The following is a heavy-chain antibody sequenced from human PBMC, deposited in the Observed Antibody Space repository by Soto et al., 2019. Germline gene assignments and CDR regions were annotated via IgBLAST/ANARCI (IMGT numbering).Heavy chain of an antibody. J-gene: IGHJ4*01. CDR1: GGSISNSY. Sequence: SETLSLTCTVSGGSISNSYWSWIRQSPEKGLEWIGYIYSSGSTNYNPSLNSRVTISVDTSKNQFSLKLTSVTAADTAVYYCARDPVSDSSSWFFDYWGHGTLVTVSS. CDR2: IYSSGST. D-gene: IGHD6-13*01. CDR3: ARDPVSDSSSWFFDY. V-gene: IGHV4-59*12.